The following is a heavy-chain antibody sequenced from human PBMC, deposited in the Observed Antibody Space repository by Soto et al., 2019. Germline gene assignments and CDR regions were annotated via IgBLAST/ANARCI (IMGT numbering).Heavy chain of an antibody. CDR3: ASLMKGSDLDYYYHYGMDV. V-gene: IGHV4-34*01. J-gene: IGHJ6*02. D-gene: IGHD3-10*01. CDR1: GGSFSGYY. Sequence: PSETLSLTCAVYGGSFSGYYWSWIRQPPGKGLERIGEINHSGSTNYNPSLKSRVTISVDTSKNQFSLKLSSVTDADTAVYYCASLMKGSDLDYYYHYGMDVWGQETTVTVSS. CDR2: INHSGST.